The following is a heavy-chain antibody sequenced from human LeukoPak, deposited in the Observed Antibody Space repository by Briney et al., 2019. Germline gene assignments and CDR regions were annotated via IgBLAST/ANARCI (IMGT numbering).Heavy chain of an antibody. J-gene: IGHJ4*02. V-gene: IGHV3-30*04. D-gene: IGHD1-26*01. Sequence: GGSLRLSCAGSGFSFSSYAIYWVRQAPGKGLEWVAVISYDGSGDYYADSVQGRFIISRDNSKNTMYLQMNSLRAEDTAVYYCAKLRVSGSYEDLFDYWGQGTLVTVSS. CDR2: ISYDGSGD. CDR3: AKLRVSGSYEDLFDY. CDR1: GFSFSSYA.